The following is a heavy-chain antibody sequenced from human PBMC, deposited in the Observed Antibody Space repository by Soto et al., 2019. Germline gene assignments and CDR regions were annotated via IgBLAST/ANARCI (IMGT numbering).Heavy chain of an antibody. D-gene: IGHD6-13*01. CDR1: GGTFSSYA. V-gene: IGHV1-69*13. CDR2: IIPIFGTA. J-gene: IGHJ5*02. CDR3: ARGKGTGSSSSWRTNWFDP. Sequence: SVKVSCTASGGTFSSYAISWVRQAPVQGLEWMGGIIPIFGTANYAQKFQGRVTITADESTSTAYMELSSLRSEDTAVYYCARGKGTGSSSSWRTNWFDPWGQGTLVTVSS.